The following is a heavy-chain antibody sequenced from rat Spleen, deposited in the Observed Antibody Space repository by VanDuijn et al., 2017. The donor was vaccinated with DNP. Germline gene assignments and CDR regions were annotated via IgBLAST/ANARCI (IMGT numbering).Heavy chain of an antibody. D-gene: IGHD3-8*01. CDR1: GFIFSNYW. J-gene: IGHJ2*01. CDR2: ITNPGDST. V-gene: IGHV5-31*01. CDR3: TSNPHIRTAAPFDY. Sequence: EVQLVESGGGPVQPGRSLKVSCVASGFIFSNYWMTWIRQAPGKGLEWVASITNPGDSTYYSDSVKGRFSISRDNAKSTLYLQVNSLRSEDTATYYCTSNPHIRTAAPFDYWGQGVMVTVSS.